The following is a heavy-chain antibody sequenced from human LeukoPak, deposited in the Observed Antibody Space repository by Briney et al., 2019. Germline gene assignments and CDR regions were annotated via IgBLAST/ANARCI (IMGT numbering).Heavy chain of an antibody. CDR3: AREWSYGDTPFGVELIGYYMDV. CDR1: GGTFSSYA. V-gene: IGHV1-69*06. J-gene: IGHJ6*03. Sequence: SVKVSCKASGGTFSSYAISWVRQAPGQGLEWMGGIIPIFGTANYAQKFQGRVTITADKSTSTAHMELSSLRSEDTAVYYCAREWSYGDTPFGVELIGYYMDVWGKGTTVTVSS. CDR2: IIPIFGTA. D-gene: IGHD3-16*01.